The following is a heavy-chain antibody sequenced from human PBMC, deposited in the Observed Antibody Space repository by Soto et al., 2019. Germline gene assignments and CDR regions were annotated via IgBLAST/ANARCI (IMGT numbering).Heavy chain of an antibody. CDR2: IVVGSGNT. J-gene: IGHJ4*02. Sequence: ASVKVSCKASGFTFTSSAMQWVRQARGQRLEWIGWIVVGSGNTNYAQKFQERVTITRDMSTSTAYMELSSLRSEDTAVYYCAAQGLEDYGDFYFDYWGQGTLVTVSS. CDR1: GFTFTSSA. V-gene: IGHV1-58*02. D-gene: IGHD4-17*01. CDR3: AAQGLEDYGDFYFDY.